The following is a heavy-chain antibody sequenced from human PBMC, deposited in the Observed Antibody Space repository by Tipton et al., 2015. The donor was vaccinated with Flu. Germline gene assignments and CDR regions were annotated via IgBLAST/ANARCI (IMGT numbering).Heavy chain of an antibody. Sequence: SLRLSCAASEFNMDSIAMSWVRQAPGKGLEWVSTISGQTTHTNYAAAVEGRFTMARDNARNSLYLQMNSLRAEDTAVYHCARFAGGPWGQGTLVTVSS. CDR1: EFNMDSIA. D-gene: IGHD3-16*01. J-gene: IGHJ5*02. CDR3: ARFAGGP. V-gene: IGHV3-21*01. CDR2: ISGQTTHT.